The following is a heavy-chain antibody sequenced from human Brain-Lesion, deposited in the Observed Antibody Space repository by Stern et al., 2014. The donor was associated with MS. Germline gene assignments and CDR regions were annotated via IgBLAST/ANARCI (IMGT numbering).Heavy chain of an antibody. D-gene: IGHD3-22*01. CDR2: TSFDGSKK. J-gene: IGHJ4*02. CDR3: ARENGYYDSSPFPPHFDY. CDR1: GLTLSGYA. Sequence: QVQLVESGGGVAQPGRSLRLACAPSGLTLSGYAMHWVRQAPGKGLEWVAGTSFDGSKKYYADSVKGRFTISRDKSNNTLYLQVNSLRAEDTAVYYCARENGYYDSSPFPPHFDYWGQGTLVTVSS. V-gene: IGHV3-30*01.